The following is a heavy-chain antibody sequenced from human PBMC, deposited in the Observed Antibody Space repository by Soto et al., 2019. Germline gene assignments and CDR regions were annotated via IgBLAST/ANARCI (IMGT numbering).Heavy chain of an antibody. Sequence: SETLSLTCTVSGGSISSYYWSWIRQPPGKGLEWIGYIYYSGSTNYNPSLKSRVTISVDTSKNQFSLKLSSVTAADTAVYYCARIYGSGSYHMYPFDPWGQGTLVTVSS. D-gene: IGHD3-10*01. CDR3: ARIYGSGSYHMYPFDP. V-gene: IGHV4-59*01. CDR1: GGSISSYY. J-gene: IGHJ5*02. CDR2: IYYSGST.